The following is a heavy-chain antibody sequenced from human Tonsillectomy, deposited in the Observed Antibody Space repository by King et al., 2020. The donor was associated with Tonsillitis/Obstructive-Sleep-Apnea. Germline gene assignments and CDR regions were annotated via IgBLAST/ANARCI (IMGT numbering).Heavy chain of an antibody. J-gene: IGHJ4*02. Sequence: VQLVESGGGLVQPGRSLRLSCAASGFSFDDYAMHWVRQFPGKGLEWVSGIIWNSGALGYADSVKGRFTISRDNAKNSLYLQMNSLRPEDTALYYCVKDVRRRSCTYYLDLWGQGTLVTVSS. V-gene: IGHV3-9*01. CDR2: IIWNSGAL. CDR3: VKDVRRRSCTYYLDL. CDR1: GFSFDDYA.